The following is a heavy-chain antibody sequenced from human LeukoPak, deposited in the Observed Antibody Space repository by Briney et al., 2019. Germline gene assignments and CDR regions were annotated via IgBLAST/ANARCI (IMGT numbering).Heavy chain of an antibody. D-gene: IGHD2-2*02. V-gene: IGHV4-34*01. CDR1: GGSFSGDF. CDR2: INDSVST. Sequence: PSETLSLTSAVSGGSFSGDFWSSGRQPPGKGLKWMGEINDSVSTNYNPSLKSRVTISGDTSKNQFSLKLSSVTAADTAVYYCARRRYCSSTSCYTNPSRFYYYYYMDVWGKGTTVTVSS. J-gene: IGHJ6*03. CDR3: ARRRYCSSTSCYTNPSRFYYYYYMDV.